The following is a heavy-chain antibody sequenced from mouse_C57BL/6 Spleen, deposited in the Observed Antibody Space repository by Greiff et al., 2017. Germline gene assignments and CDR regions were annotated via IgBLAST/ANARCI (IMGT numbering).Heavy chain of an antibody. Sequence: QVQLKESGPELVKPGASVKLSCKASGYTFTSYDINWVKQRPGQGLEWIGWIYPRDGSTKYNEKFKGKATLTVDTSSSTAYMELHSLTSEDSAVYFCGKLGFYAMDYWGQGTSVTVSS. V-gene: IGHV1-85*01. J-gene: IGHJ4*01. D-gene: IGHD4-1*01. CDR2: IYPRDGST. CDR3: GKLGFYAMDY. CDR1: GYTFTSYD.